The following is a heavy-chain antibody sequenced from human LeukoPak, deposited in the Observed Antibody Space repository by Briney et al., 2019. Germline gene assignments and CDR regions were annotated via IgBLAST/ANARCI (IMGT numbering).Heavy chain of an antibody. CDR1: GGTFSNSA. Sequence: GASVKVSCKASGGTFSNSAISWVRQAPGQGLEWMGRINPNSGGTNYAQKFQGRVTMTRDTSISTAYMELSRLRSDDTAVYYCARDQEGITIFGVVTSPCDYWGQGTLVTVSS. D-gene: IGHD3-3*01. CDR2: INPNSGGT. CDR3: ARDQEGITIFGVVTSPCDY. V-gene: IGHV1-2*06. J-gene: IGHJ4*02.